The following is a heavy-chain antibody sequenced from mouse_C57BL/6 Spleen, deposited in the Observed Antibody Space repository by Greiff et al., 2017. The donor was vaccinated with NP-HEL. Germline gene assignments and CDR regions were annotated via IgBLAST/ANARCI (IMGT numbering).Heavy chain of an antibody. CDR2: IDPEDGET. V-gene: IGHV14-2*01. J-gene: IGHJ2*01. Sequence: EVQGVESGAELVKPGASVKLSCTASGFNIKDYYMHWVKQRTEQGLEWIGRIDPEDGETKYAPKFQGKATITADTASNTAYLQLSSLTSEDTAVYYCSRMGLITTVVGDYWGQGTTLTVSS. CDR1: GFNIKDYY. D-gene: IGHD1-1*01. CDR3: SRMGLITTVVGDY.